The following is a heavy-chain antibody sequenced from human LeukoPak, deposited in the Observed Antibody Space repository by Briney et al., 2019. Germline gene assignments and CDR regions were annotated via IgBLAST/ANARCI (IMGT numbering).Heavy chain of an antibody. D-gene: IGHD4-17*01. Sequence: SETLSLTCTVSGGSISSYYWSWIRQPPGKGLEWIGYIYYSGSTNYNPSLKSRVTISVDTSKNQFSLKLSSVTAADTAVYYCARALLRNYGMDVWGQGTTVTVSS. CDR2: IYYSGST. V-gene: IGHV4-59*01. J-gene: IGHJ6*02. CDR3: ARALLRNYGMDV. CDR1: GGSISSYY.